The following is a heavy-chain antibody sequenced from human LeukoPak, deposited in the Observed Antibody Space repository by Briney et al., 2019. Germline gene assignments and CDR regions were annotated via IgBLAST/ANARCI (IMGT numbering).Heavy chain of an antibody. CDR1: GFTFDDYG. D-gene: IGHD3-22*01. J-gene: IGHJ4*02. Sequence: GGSLRLSCAASGFTFDDYGMSWVRQAPGKGLEWVSAISGSGGSTYYADSVKGRFTISRDNSKNTLYLQMNSLRAEDTAVYYCAKDYSSGYYYVDYWGQGTLVTVSS. CDR3: AKDYSSGYYYVDY. CDR2: ISGSGGST. V-gene: IGHV3-23*01.